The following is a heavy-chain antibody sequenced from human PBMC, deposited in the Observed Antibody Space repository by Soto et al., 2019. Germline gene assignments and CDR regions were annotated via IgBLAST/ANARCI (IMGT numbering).Heavy chain of an antibody. V-gene: IGHV3-9*01. Sequence: EVQLVESGGGLVQPGRSLRLSCAASGFTFDDYAMHWVRQAPGKGLEWVSGISWNSGSIGYADSVKGRFTISRDNAKNSLYLQMNSLRAEDTALYYCAKDIEGDYYDSSGYGDWGQGTLVTVSS. J-gene: IGHJ4*02. CDR1: GFTFDDYA. CDR3: AKDIEGDYYDSSGYGD. D-gene: IGHD3-22*01. CDR2: ISWNSGSI.